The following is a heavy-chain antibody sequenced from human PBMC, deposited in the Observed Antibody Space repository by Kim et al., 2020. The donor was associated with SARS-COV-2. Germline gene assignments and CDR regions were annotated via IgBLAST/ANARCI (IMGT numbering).Heavy chain of an antibody. V-gene: IGHV3-48*02. J-gene: IGHJ6*02. CDR2: ISSSSSTI. CDR3: ARDRVPELGYYYGMDV. CDR1: GFTFSSYS. D-gene: IGHD3-10*01. Sequence: GGSLRLSCAASGFTFSSYSMNWVRQAPGKGLEWVSYISSSSSTIYYADSVKGRFTISRDNAKNSLYLQMNSLRDEDTAVYYCARDRVPELGYYYGMDVWGQGTTVTVSS.